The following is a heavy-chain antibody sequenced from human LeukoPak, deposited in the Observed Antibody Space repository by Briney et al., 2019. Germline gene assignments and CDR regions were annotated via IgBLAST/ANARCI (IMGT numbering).Heavy chain of an antibody. CDR2: IWYDGTKK. J-gene: IGHJ4*02. CDR1: GFTFSSYG. Sequence: GGSLRLSCAASGFTFSSYGMHWVRQAPAKGLEWVAFIWYDGTKKYYADSVKGRVTVSRDNSKNTLFLQMNSLRDEDTAVYYCARANYDDSSGYQSLFYFDYWGQGTLVTVSS. V-gene: IGHV3-33*01. CDR3: ARANYDDSSGYQSLFYFDY. D-gene: IGHD3-22*01.